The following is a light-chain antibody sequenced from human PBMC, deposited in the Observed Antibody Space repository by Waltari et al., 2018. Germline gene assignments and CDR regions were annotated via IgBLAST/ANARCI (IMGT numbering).Light chain of an antibody. CDR1: NIGSKN. CDR3: QVWDSGSDHYV. Sequence: SYVLTQPPSVSVAPGQTARISCDGNNIGSKNVHWYQQKPGQAPVLVVYDDGDRPSGIPERFSDSNSGNTATLTSSRVDAGDEAHYYCQVWDSGSDHYVFGTVTKVTVL. V-gene: IGLV3-21*02. J-gene: IGLJ1*01. CDR2: DDG.